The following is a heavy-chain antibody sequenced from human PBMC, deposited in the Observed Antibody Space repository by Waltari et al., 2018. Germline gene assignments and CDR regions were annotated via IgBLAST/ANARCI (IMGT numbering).Heavy chain of an antibody. V-gene: IGHV1-46*04. CDR2: GNPNGGST. Sequence: QVQLVQSGAEVKKPGASVKVSCKASGYTFSDFYIHWVRQAPGQGLEWMGTGNPNGGSTTYAQKLHDRVTMTSATSTSTVYMELSSLRSEDTAVYYCARAGSTLIWGVAEWGQGTLVTVSS. J-gene: IGHJ4*02. CDR1: GYTFSDFY. D-gene: IGHD3-16*01. CDR3: ARAGSTLIWGVAE.